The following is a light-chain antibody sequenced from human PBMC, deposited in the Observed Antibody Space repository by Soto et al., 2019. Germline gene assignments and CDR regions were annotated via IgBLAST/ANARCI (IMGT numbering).Light chain of an antibody. CDR2: GAS. J-gene: IGKJ1*01. V-gene: IGKV3-20*01. Sequence: EGVLTQSPGTRSLSPGERATLSCSASQSVSSNYLAWYQQKPGQAPRLLIYGASTRATGIPDRFSGSGSGTDFTLTISRLEPEDSAVYYCQQYGSSPTWTFGQGTKVDI. CDR1: QSVSSNY. CDR3: QQYGSSPTWT.